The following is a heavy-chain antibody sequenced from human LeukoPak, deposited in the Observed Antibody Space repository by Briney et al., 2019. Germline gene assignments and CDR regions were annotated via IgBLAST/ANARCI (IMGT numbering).Heavy chain of an antibody. Sequence: SETLSLTCAVYGGSFSGYYWSWIRQPPGKGLEWIGEINHSGSTNYNPSLKSRVTISVDTSKNQFSLKLSSVTAADTAVYYCARAPGGDAFDIWGQGTMVTVSS. CDR1: GGSFSGYY. V-gene: IGHV4-34*01. D-gene: IGHD2-2*01. CDR3: ARAPGGDAFDI. J-gene: IGHJ3*02. CDR2: INHSGST.